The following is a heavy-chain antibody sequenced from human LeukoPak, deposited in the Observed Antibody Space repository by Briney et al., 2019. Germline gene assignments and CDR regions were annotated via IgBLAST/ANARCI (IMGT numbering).Heavy chain of an antibody. D-gene: IGHD6-13*01. CDR1: GGSFSGYY. J-gene: IGHJ5*02. CDR2: INHSGST. CDR3: ARVYRIAAAGIPFGWFDP. V-gene: IGHV4-34*01. Sequence: PSETLSLTCAVYGGSFSGYYWSWIRQPPGKGLEWIGEINHSGSTNYNPSLKSRVTISVDTSKNQFSLKLSSVTAADTAVYYCARVYRIAAAGIPFGWFDPWGQGTLVTVSS.